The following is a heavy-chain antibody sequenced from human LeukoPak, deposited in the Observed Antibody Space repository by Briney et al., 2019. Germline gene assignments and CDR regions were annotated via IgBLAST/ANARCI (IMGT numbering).Heavy chain of an antibody. D-gene: IGHD6-19*01. CDR2: ISGSGAYT. V-gene: IGHV3-23*01. CDR1: GFTFSSYA. Sequence: GGSLRLSCAASGFTFSSYAMSWVRQAPGKGLEWVSGISGSGAYTYYADSVKGRFTISRDSSKNTLYLQMNSLRADDTAVYYCAKGASYSSGYGYWGQGTLVTVSS. CDR3: AKGASYSSGYGY. J-gene: IGHJ4*02.